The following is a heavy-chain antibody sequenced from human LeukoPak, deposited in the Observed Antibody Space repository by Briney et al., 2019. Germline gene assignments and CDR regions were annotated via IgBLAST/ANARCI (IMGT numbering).Heavy chain of an antibody. CDR1: GFAVSSND. CDR3: ARDLGDGEFDY. Sequence: GGSLRLSCAASGFAVSSNDMSWVRQAPGKGLKWVSTIYVGGRTYYADSVKGRFTISRDNSKNTVYLQMNSLRAEDTATYFCARDLGDGEFDYWGQGTLVSVSS. V-gene: IGHV3-53*01. J-gene: IGHJ4*02. CDR2: IYVGGRT. D-gene: IGHD3-10*01.